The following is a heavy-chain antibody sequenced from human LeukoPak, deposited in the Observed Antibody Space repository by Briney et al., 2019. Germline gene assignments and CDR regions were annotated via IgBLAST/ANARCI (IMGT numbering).Heavy chain of an antibody. D-gene: IGHD2-2*01. CDR3: AASLPNIVVVPATKGPFGY. CDR1: GDSVSSGSSY. Sequence: SETLSLTCTVTGDSVSSGSSYWSWIRQPPGKGLEWIGYIYHSGSTNYNPSLKNRVTISLDTSKNQFSLKLSSVTAADTAVYYCAASLPNIVVVPATKGPFGYWGQGALVTVSS. CDR2: IYHSGST. V-gene: IGHV4-61*01. J-gene: IGHJ4*02.